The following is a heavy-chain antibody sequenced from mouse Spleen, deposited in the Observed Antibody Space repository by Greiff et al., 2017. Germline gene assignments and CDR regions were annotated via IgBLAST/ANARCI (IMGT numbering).Heavy chain of an antibody. CDR2: ISYDGSN. D-gene: IGHD2-13*01. V-gene: IGHV3-6*01. CDR3: ARAGGYGDYAFDY. CDR1: GYSITSGYY. J-gene: IGHJ2*01. Sequence: EVQRVESGPGLVKPSQSLSLTCSVTGYSITSGYYWNWIRQFPGNKLEWMGYISYDGSNNYNPSLKNRISITRDTSKNQFFLKLNSVTTEDTATYYCARAGGYGDYAFDYWGQGTTRTVSS.